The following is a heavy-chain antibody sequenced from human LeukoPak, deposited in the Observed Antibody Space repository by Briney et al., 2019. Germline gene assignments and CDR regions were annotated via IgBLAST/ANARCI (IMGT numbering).Heavy chain of an antibody. Sequence: SETLSLTCAVYGGSFSGYYWSWIRQPPGKGLEWIGEINHSGSTNYNPSLKSRVTISVDTSKNQFSLKLSSVTAADTAVYYCARRAMITFGGVIAYFDYWGKGTLVTVSS. CDR1: GGSFSGYY. D-gene: IGHD3-16*02. CDR2: INHSGST. CDR3: ARRAMITFGGVIAYFDY. V-gene: IGHV4-34*01. J-gene: IGHJ4*02.